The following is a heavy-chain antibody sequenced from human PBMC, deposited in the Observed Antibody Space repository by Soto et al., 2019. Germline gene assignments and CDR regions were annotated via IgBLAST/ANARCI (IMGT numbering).Heavy chain of an antibody. Sequence: EVQLLESGGGLAQPGGSLRLSCAASGFTFTTYAMSWVRQAPGKGLEWVSAISGSGGSTYYVDSVKGRFTISRDNTKNTLYLQMTSLRAEDTALYYCAKDWGPLGDCSGGSCYSGAWGQGTLVTVSS. D-gene: IGHD2-15*01. CDR3: AKDWGPLGDCSGGSCYSGA. CDR2: ISGSGGST. CDR1: GFTFTTYA. J-gene: IGHJ5*02. V-gene: IGHV3-23*01.